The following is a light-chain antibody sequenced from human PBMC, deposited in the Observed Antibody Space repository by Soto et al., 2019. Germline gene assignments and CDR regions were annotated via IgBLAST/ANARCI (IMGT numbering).Light chain of an antibody. Sequence: EIVLTQSPATLSVAPVERATLSFRASQSVSSNLAWYQQKPGQAPRLLINGASTRATGIPARFSGSGSGTEFSLTISSLQSEDFAVYYCQQYSDWPPTFGQGTKVDIK. V-gene: IGKV3-15*01. CDR2: GAS. CDR3: QQYSDWPPT. J-gene: IGKJ1*01. CDR1: QSVSSN.